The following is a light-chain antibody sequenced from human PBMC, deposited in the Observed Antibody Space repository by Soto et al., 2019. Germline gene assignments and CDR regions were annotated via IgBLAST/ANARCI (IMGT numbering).Light chain of an antibody. J-gene: IGKJ4*01. CDR1: HGISKS. V-gene: IGKV1-33*01. CDR2: GAS. Sequence: DIQMTQSPSSLSATVGERVTITCQASHGISKSLNWCQQKPGKAPNLLIYGASNLETGVPSRFRGSGSGTDFPFTISSLQPNDIAAYYCQQYDNLPVGGGTKVEIK. CDR3: QQYDNLP.